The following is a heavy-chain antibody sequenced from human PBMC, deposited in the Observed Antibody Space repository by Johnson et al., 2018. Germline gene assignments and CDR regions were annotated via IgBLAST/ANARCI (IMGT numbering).Heavy chain of an antibody. CDR1: GFTFSSYS. V-gene: IGHV3-21*01. D-gene: IGHD6-13*01. CDR3: ARGEGRAAGITYYYYMDV. Sequence: EVQLLESGGGLVKPGGSLRLSCAASGFTFSSYSMNWVRQAPGKGLEWVSSISSSSSYIYYADSVKGRFTIPSDNAKNTLYLQLNSLRSEDTAVYYCARGEGRAAGITYYYYMDVWGKGTTVTVSS. CDR2: ISSSSSYI. J-gene: IGHJ6*03.